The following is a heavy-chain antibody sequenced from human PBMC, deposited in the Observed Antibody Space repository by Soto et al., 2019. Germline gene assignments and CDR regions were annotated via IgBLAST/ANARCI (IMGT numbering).Heavy chain of an antibody. CDR1: GGTFSSYA. Sequence: ASVKVSCKASGGTFSSYAISWVRQAPGQGLEWMGIINPSGGSTSYAQKFQGRVTMTRDTSTSTVYMELSSLRSEDTAVYYCARGILPAMDVWGQGTTVTVSS. J-gene: IGHJ6*02. D-gene: IGHD2-21*01. CDR2: INPSGGST. V-gene: IGHV1-46*01. CDR3: ARGILPAMDV.